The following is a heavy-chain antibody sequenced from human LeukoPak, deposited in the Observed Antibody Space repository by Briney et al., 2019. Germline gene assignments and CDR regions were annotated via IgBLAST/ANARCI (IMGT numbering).Heavy chain of an antibody. Sequence: GGSLRLSCAASGFTFSNYAMSWVRQAPGKGLEWVSTISNSGGSTYSADSMKGRFTISRDNSKNTLFLQMSGLGAEDTAVYYCAVAARNWFDPWGQGTLVTVSS. CDR3: AVAARNWFDP. D-gene: IGHD6-6*01. CDR2: ISNSGGST. J-gene: IGHJ5*02. CDR1: GFTFSNYA. V-gene: IGHV3-23*01.